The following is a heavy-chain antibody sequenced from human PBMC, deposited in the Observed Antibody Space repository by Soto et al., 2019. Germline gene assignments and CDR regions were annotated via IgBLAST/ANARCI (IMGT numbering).Heavy chain of an antibody. CDR1: GGSISSYY. CDR3: ASLHFGYFADY. CDR2: IYYSGST. D-gene: IGHD2-15*01. J-gene: IGHJ4*02. V-gene: IGHV4-59*08. Sequence: ETLSLTCTVSGGSISSYYWSWIRQPPGKGLEWIGYIYYSGSTYYNPSLKSRVTISVDTSKNQFSLKLNSVTAADTAVYYCASLHFGYFADYWGQGTLVTVSS.